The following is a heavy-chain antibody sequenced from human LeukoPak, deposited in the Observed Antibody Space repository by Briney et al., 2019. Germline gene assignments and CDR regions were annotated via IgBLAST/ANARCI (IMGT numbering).Heavy chain of an antibody. CDR3: ARDRGYGYGYYYGMDV. CDR1: GGSISSYY. CDR2: IYYSGST. V-gene: IGHV4-59*01. D-gene: IGHD5-18*01. J-gene: IGHJ6*02. Sequence: PSETLSLTCTVSGGSISSYYWSWIRQPPGKGLEWIGYIYYSGSTNYNPSLRSRVTISVDTSKNQFSLKLSSVTAADTAVYYCARDRGYGYGYYYGMDVWGQGTTVTVSS.